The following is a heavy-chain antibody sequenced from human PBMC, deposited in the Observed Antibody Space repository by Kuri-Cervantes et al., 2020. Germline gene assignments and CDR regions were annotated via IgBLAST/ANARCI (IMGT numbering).Heavy chain of an antibody. Sequence: ESLKISCTVSGGSISSGDYYWSWIRQPPGKGLEWIGYIYYSGSTNYNPSLKSRVTISVDTSKNQFSLKLSSVTAADTAVYYCASSSGWLLLREGDPFDYWGQGTLVTVSS. V-gene: IGHV4-61*08. CDR1: GGSISSGDYY. D-gene: IGHD3-22*01. J-gene: IGHJ4*02. CDR3: ASSSGWLLLREGDPFDY. CDR2: IYYSGST.